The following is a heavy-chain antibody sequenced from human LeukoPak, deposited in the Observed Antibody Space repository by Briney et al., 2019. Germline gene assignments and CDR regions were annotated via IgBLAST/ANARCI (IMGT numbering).Heavy chain of an antibody. CDR1: GGSISSGGYY. CDR2: IYYSGST. CDR3: ARFSAAATKYYFDY. Sequence: SETLSLTCTVSGGSISSGGYYWSWIRQHPGKGLEWIGYIYYSGSTYYNPSLKSRVTISVDTSKNQFSLKLSSVTAADTAVYYCARFSAAATKYYFDYWGKGTLVTVSS. J-gene: IGHJ4*02. V-gene: IGHV4-31*03. D-gene: IGHD2-15*01.